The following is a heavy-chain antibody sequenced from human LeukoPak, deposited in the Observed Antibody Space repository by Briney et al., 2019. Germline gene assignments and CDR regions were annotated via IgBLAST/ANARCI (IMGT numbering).Heavy chain of an antibody. D-gene: IGHD3-22*01. CDR1: GGSISSSSYY. CDR3: ARTRRGYYYDSSGYYRHDAFDI. J-gene: IGHJ3*02. CDR2: IYYSGST. Sequence: PSETLSLTCTVSGGSISSSSYYWGWIRQPPGKGLEWIGSIYYSGSTYYNPSLKSRVTISVDTSKNQFSLKLSSVTAADTAVYYCARTRRGYYYDSSGYYRHDAFDIWGQGTMVTVSS. V-gene: IGHV4-39*07.